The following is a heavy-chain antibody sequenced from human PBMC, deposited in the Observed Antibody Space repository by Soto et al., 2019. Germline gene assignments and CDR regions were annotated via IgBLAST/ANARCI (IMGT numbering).Heavy chain of an antibody. D-gene: IGHD4-17*01. CDR2: IIPIFGTA. CDR3: ARSETTVTPYYYYYGMDV. V-gene: IGHV1-69*01. J-gene: IGHJ6*02. Sequence: QVQLVQSGAEVKKPGSSVKVSCKASGGTFSSYAISWVRQAPGQGLEWMGGIIPIFGTANYAQKFQGRVTIPADESTSTAYMELSSLRSEDTAVYYCARSETTVTPYYYYYGMDVWGQGTTVTVSS. CDR1: GGTFSSYA.